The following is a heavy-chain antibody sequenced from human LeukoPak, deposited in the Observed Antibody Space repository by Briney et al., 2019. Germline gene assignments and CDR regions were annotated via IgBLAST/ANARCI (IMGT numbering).Heavy chain of an antibody. CDR2: INHSGST. Sequence: PSETLSLTCAVYGGSFSGYYWSWIRQPPGKGLEWIGEINHSGSTNYNPSLKSRVTISVDTSKNQFSLKLSSVTAADTAVYYCARDREVTYYDLWSDNKPVMGAFDIWGQGTMVTVSS. V-gene: IGHV4-34*01. D-gene: IGHD3-3*01. CDR1: GGSFSGYY. CDR3: ARDREVTYYDLWSDNKPVMGAFDI. J-gene: IGHJ3*02.